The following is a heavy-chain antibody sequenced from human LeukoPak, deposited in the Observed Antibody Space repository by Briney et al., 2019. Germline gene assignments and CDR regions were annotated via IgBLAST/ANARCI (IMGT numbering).Heavy chain of an antibody. CDR3: ARGAISSDGFDL. V-gene: IGHV1-18*01. CDR2: IRPDNGNT. J-gene: IGHJ3*01. CDR1: GYTFTSYH. D-gene: IGHD3-3*01. Sequence: ASVKVSCKSSGYTFTSYHFSWVRQAPGQGLEWMGWIRPDNGNTNYAQKFQGRLTLTTETSTTTACMELRSLNSDDTAVYYCARGAISSDGFDLWGQGTMVTVSS.